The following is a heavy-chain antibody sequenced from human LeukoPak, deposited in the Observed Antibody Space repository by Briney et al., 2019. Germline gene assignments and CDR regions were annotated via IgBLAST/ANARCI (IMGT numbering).Heavy chain of an antibody. D-gene: IGHD6-6*01. CDR1: GFTFLSYW. CDR3: ARGPYSSTWSYGMYV. J-gene: IGHJ6*02. Sequence: PGGSLTLSFAGSGFTFLSYWRSWVRQAPGKGLEWVANIKQDGSEEVYVDSVKGRFTISRDNAKNSLFLQLNTLRAEDTAVYYCARGPYSSTWSYGMYVWGQGTTVTVSS. CDR2: IKQDGSEE. V-gene: IGHV3-7*05.